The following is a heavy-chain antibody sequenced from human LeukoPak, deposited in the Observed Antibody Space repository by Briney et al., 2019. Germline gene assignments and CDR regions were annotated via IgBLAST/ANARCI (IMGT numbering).Heavy chain of an antibody. Sequence: PGGSLRLSCAASGFSLSNYWMNWVRQAPGKGLEWVANIKQDGGEKNYVDSVKGRFSISRDNAKNSLILQMNSLREEDTAVYYCARGVWAPFDSWGQGTLVSVSS. D-gene: IGHD7-27*01. CDR2: IKQDGGEK. J-gene: IGHJ4*02. CDR1: GFSLSNYW. CDR3: ARGVWAPFDS. V-gene: IGHV3-7*01.